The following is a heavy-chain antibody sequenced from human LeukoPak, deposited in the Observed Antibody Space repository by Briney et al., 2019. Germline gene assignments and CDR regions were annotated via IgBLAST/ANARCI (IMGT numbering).Heavy chain of an antibody. CDR2: INTDGSST. CDR3: ARAADYYASGIFY. J-gene: IGHJ4*02. CDR1: GFTFSSYA. D-gene: IGHD3-10*01. Sequence: PGGSLRLSCAASGFTFSSYAMSWVRQAPGKGLVWVSRINTDGSSTTYADSVKGRFTISRDNAKNTLYLQMNSLRAEDTAVYYCARAADYYASGIFYWGQGTLVTVSS. V-gene: IGHV3-74*01.